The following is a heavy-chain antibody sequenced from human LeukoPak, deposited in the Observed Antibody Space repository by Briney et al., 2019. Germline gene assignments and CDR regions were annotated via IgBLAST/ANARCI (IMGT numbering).Heavy chain of an antibody. Sequence: GGSLRLSCAASEFTFSKFPMGWVRQAPGRGLEWVSAISASGDVTFHADSVRGRFTISRDNSKNTLYLQMNSLRAEDTAVYYCAKEGGDAEGLHYYYGMDVWGQETTVTVSS. J-gene: IGHJ6*02. CDR1: EFTFSKFP. CDR2: ISASGDVT. CDR3: AKEGGDAEGLHYYYGMDV. D-gene: IGHD2-21*02. V-gene: IGHV3-23*01.